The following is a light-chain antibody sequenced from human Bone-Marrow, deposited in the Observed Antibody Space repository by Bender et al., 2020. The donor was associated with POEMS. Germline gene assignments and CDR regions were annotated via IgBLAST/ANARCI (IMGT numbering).Light chain of an antibody. V-gene: IGLV2-23*02. CDR1: SSDVGGYNY. J-gene: IGLJ2*01. CDR2: DVT. Sequence: QSALTQPASVSGPPGQSVTISCTGTSSDVGGYNYVSWYQQHPGKAPKLLIYDVTNRPSGVSNRFSGSKSGNTASLTISGLQAEDEADYYCCSYGGSRSLVFGGGTNLTVL. CDR3: CSYGGSRSLV.